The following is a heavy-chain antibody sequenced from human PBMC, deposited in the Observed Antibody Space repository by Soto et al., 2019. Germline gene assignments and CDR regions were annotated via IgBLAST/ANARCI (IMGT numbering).Heavy chain of an antibody. J-gene: IGHJ4*02. D-gene: IGHD4-17*01. CDR1: GFTFTSSA. CDR3: AADDYGDCMYYFDY. CDR2: IVVGSGNT. Sequence: QMQLVQSGPEVKKPGTSVKVSCKASGFTFTSSAVQWVRQARGQRLEWIGWIVVGSGNTNYAQKFQERVTITRDMSTSTAYMELSSLRSEDTAVYYCAADDYGDCMYYFDYWGQGTLVTVSS. V-gene: IGHV1-58*01.